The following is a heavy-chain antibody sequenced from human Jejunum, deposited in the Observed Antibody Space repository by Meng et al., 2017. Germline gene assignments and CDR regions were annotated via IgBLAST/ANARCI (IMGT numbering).Heavy chain of an antibody. CDR2: IYYSGST. CDR3: ATGRYFDRGAFDI. CDR1: GGSISSYY. J-gene: IGHJ3*02. Sequence: SETLSLTCTVSGGSISSYYWSWIRQPPGKGLEWIGYIYYSGSTNYNPSLKSRVTISVDTSKNQLSLKLSSVTAADTAVYYCATGRYFDRGAFDIWGQGTMVTVSS. V-gene: IGHV4-59*01. D-gene: IGHD3-9*01.